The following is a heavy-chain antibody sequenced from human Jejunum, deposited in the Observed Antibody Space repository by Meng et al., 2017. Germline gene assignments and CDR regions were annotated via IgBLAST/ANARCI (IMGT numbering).Heavy chain of an antibody. V-gene: IGHV3-30*04. CDR3: AREFRSSGYAGTFDI. D-gene: IGHD3-22*01. CDR2: ISPDGNPH. Sequence: QLEESGGGVVQPGRSLRLSCAASGFTLSSNPMPWVRQAPGKGLEWVAVISPDGNPHSYADSLKGRSTISRDNSKNTLHLQMNSLRIEDTAVYYCAREFRSSGYAGTFDIWGQGTMVTVSS. J-gene: IGHJ3*02. CDR1: GFTLSSNP.